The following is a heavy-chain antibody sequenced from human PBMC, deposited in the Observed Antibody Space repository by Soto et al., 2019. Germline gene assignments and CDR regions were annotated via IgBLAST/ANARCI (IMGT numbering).Heavy chain of an antibody. J-gene: IGHJ4*02. CDR2: VGVSGATT. CDR3: ATFRAGFGSQTDS. D-gene: IGHD3-10*01. CDR1: GFTFSSYA. Sequence: EVQLLGSGGNLVQPGGSRRLSCAASGFTFSSYAMSWVRQAPGKGLEWVSTVGVSGATTYYTDSVKGGFTISRDNSNNTLFLQMHSLGAEDTAIYYCATFRAGFGSQTDSWGQGTLVTVSS. V-gene: IGHV3-23*01.